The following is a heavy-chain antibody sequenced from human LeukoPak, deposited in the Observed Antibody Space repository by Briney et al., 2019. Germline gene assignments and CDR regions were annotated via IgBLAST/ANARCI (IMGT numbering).Heavy chain of an antibody. CDR3: ARVGSTLPFDY. Sequence: TGGSLRLSCAASGFTVSSKYMSWVRQAPGKGLEWVSVIHSGGSTHYADSVKGRFTISRDNSKNTLYLQMNSLGADDTAVYYCARVGSTLPFDYWGQGTLVTVSS. V-gene: IGHV3-53*01. D-gene: IGHD1-26*01. J-gene: IGHJ4*02. CDR2: IHSGGST. CDR1: GFTVSSKY.